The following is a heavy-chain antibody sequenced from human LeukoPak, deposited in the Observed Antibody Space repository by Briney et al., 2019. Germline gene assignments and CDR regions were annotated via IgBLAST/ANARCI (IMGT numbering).Heavy chain of an antibody. CDR1: GGTFSSYA. CDR3: ARGLTIFGVVITGFDP. CDR2: IIPIFGTA. Sequence: SVKVSCKASGGTFSSYAISWVRQAPGQGLEWMGRIIPIFGTANYAQKFQGRVTITTDESTSTAYMELSSLRSEDTAVYYCARGLTIFGVVITGFDPWGQGTLVTVSS. J-gene: IGHJ5*02. D-gene: IGHD3-3*01. V-gene: IGHV1-69*05.